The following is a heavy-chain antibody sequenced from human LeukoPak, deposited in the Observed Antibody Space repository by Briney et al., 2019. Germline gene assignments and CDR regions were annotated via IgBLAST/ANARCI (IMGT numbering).Heavy chain of an antibody. Sequence: SVKVSCKASGYTFTSYYMHWVRQAPGQGLEWMGGIIPIFGTANYAQKFQGRVTITTDESTSTAYMELSSLRSEDTAVYYCATREMGHCSSTSCIDAFDIWGQGTMVTVSS. CDR3: ATREMGHCSSTSCIDAFDI. CDR2: IIPIFGTA. CDR1: GYTFTSYY. V-gene: IGHV1-69*05. D-gene: IGHD2-2*01. J-gene: IGHJ3*02.